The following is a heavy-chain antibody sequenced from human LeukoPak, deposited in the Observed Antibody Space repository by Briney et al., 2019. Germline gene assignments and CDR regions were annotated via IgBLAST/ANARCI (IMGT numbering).Heavy chain of an antibody. Sequence: SVKVSCKASGYTFTGYYMHWVRQAPGQGLEWMGGIIPIFNTANYAQKFQGRVTIGTDGSSNTAYMELSSLRSEDTAVYYCAVYYHGSGGYNWFDPWGQGTLVTVSS. CDR3: AVYYHGSGGYNWFDP. CDR2: IIPIFNTA. J-gene: IGHJ5*02. V-gene: IGHV1-69*05. D-gene: IGHD3-10*01. CDR1: GYTFTGYY.